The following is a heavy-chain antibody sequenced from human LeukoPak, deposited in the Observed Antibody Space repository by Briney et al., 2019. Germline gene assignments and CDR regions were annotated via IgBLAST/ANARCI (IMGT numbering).Heavy chain of an antibody. D-gene: IGHD4-11*01. CDR3: ARGGLGGITAYSNYLFDY. CDR1: GGSLSNFY. V-gene: IGHV4-59*08. CDR2: IYYSGST. Sequence: SETLSLTCTVSGGSLSNFYWSWIRQPPGEGLEWIGYIYYSGSTNYNPSLKSRVTISIDTSKNQFSLNLTSVTAADTAVYYCARGGLGGITAYSNYLFDYWGRGTLVTVSS. J-gene: IGHJ4*02.